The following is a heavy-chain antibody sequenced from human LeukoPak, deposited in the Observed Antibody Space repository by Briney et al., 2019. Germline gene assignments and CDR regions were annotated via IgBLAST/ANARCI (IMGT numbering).Heavy chain of an antibody. V-gene: IGHV3-23*01. CDR3: VKDPVDRAFTRSFEI. D-gene: IGHD3-10*01. J-gene: IGHJ3*02. CDR1: GFTFSTNP. CDR2: ISPDNT. Sequence: GGSLRLSCAASGFTFSTNPMSWVLQAPGKGLEWVSAISPDNTYYADSVKGRLTISRDDSKNTVYLQMNSPRAEDTSRYYCVKDPVDRAFTRSFEIWGQGTVVTVSS.